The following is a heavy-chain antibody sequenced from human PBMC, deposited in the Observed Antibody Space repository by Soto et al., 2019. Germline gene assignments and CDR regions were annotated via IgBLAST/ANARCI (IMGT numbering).Heavy chain of an antibody. CDR2: IYHSGIT. Sequence: PAETLSLTCAVFGGSVSSETHFWRWIRQPPGKGREWIGYIYHSGITNSHPSLHGRLTLPVSTSTTHFSLTLASVTAADTAIYYCAREDISFTYYFDSWGQGTRVTVSS. V-gene: IGHV4-61*03. J-gene: IGHJ4*02. D-gene: IGHD2-15*01. CDR1: GGSVSSETHF. CDR3: AREDISFTYYFDS.